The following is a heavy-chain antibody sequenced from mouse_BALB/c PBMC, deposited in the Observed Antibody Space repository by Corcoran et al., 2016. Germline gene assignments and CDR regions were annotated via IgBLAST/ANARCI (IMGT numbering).Heavy chain of an antibody. CDR3: ERAGRYDDFDN. CDR2: IYPRDGST. J-gene: IGHJ2*01. CDR1: GYTFTSYY. D-gene: IGHD2-14*01. Sequence: QVQLQQSGPELVKPGASVKISCKASGYTFTSYYIHWVKQRPGQGLEWIGYIYPRDGSTNYNETFKGKATLTADTSSSTAYMQLRSLTSEDSAVDFGERAGRYDDFDNWAQGTTLTVSS. V-gene: IGHV1S12*01.